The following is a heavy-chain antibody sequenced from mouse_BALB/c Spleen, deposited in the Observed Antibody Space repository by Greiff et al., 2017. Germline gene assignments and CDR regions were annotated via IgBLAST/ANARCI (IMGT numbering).Heavy chain of an antibody. Sequence: EVQLVESGGGLVQPGGSRKLSCAASGFTFSSFGMHWVRQAPEKGLEWVAYISSGSSTIYYADTVKGRFTISRDNPKNTLFLQMTSLRSEDTAMYYCARGITNAMDYWGQGTSVTVSS. V-gene: IGHV5-17*02. J-gene: IGHJ4*01. CDR3: ARGITNAMDY. D-gene: IGHD2-4*01. CDR1: GFTFSSFG. CDR2: ISSGSSTI.